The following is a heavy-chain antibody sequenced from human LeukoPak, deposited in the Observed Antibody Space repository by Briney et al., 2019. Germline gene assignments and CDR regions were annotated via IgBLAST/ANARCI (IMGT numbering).Heavy chain of an antibody. CDR2: IYFSGST. CDR1: GDITHY. Sequence: SETLSLTCTVSGDITHYWGWIRQPPGKGLECIGSIYFSGSTYYNPSLKSRVTISVDTSKNQFSLKLSSVTAADTAVYYCAREVRYFDYWGQGTLVTVSS. CDR3: AREVRYFDY. V-gene: IGHV4-39*07. J-gene: IGHJ4*02.